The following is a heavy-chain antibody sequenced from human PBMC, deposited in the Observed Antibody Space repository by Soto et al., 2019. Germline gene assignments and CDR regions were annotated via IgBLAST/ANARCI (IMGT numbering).Heavy chain of an antibody. D-gene: IGHD3-3*01. CDR1: GFTFSTYA. J-gene: IGHJ6*03. V-gene: IGHV3-64*01. Sequence: EVQLVESGGGLVQPGGSLRLSCAASGFTFSTYALHWVRQAPGNGLEFVSAISGNGDRTYYANSVKGRFTMSRDNSKNXXXXXXXXXXXXXXXXXXXXXXXXXXXGYYGVDYYYYMDVWGKGTTVTVSS. CDR3: XXXXXXXXGYYGVDYYYYMDV. CDR2: ISGNGDRT.